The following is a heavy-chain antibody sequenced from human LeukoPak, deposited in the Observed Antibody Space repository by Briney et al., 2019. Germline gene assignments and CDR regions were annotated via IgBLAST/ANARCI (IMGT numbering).Heavy chain of an antibody. V-gene: IGHV4-39*07. D-gene: IGHD3-10*01. CDR2: IYHSGST. J-gene: IGHJ4*02. CDR3: ARAYGSVFFDY. CDR1: GGSISSSSYY. Sequence: SETLSLTCTVSGGSISSSSYYWGWIRQPPGKGLEWIGSIYHSGSTYYNPSLKSRVTISVDTSKNQFSLKLSSVTAADTAVYYCARAYGSVFFDYWGQGTLVTVSS.